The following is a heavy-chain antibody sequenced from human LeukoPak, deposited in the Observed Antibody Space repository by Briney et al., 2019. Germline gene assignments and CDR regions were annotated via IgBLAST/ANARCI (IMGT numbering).Heavy chain of an antibody. CDR1: GGSISSGGYY. CDR3: ASGLRYFDWPAAVAGWFDP. V-gene: IGHV4-31*03. D-gene: IGHD3-9*01. J-gene: IGHJ5*02. CDR2: IYYSGST. Sequence: SQTLSLTCTVSGGSISSGGYYWSWIRQHPGKGLEWIGYIYYSGSTYYNSSLKSRVTISVDTSKNQFSLKLSSVTAADTAVYYCASGLRYFDWPAAVAGWFDPWGQGTLVTVSS.